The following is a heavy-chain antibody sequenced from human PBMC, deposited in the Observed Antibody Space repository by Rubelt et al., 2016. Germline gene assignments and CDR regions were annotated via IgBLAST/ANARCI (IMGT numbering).Heavy chain of an antibody. V-gene: IGHV4-34*01. CDR1: GGSFSGYY. CDR3: AAVIHGSSSWYGYFDL. Sequence: QVQLQQWGAGLLKPSATLSLTCAVYGGSFSGYYWSWIRQPPGKGLEWIGETNHSGRTNYNPSLKSRVTISVEPSKNQLSRKLSSGTAAETAAYYCAAVIHGSSSWYGYFDLWGRGTLVTVSS. J-gene: IGHJ2*01. CDR2: TNHSGRT. D-gene: IGHD6-13*01.